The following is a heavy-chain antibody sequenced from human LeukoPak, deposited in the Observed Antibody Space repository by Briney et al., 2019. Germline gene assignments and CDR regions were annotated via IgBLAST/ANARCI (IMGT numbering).Heavy chain of an antibody. CDR3: ARTYAWSLRYFDWLYFDY. J-gene: IGHJ4*02. Sequence: ASVKVSCKASGYTFTSYYMHWVRQAPGQGLEWMGIINPSGGSTSYAQKFQGRVTMTRDTSTSTVYMELSSLRSEDTAVYYCARTYAWSLRYFDWLYFDYWGQGTLVTVSS. V-gene: IGHV1-46*03. CDR1: GYTFTSYY. D-gene: IGHD3-9*01. CDR2: INPSGGST.